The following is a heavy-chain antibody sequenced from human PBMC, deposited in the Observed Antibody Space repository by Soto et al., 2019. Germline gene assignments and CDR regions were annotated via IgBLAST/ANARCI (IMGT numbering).Heavy chain of an antibody. J-gene: IGHJ6*02. CDR2: IYYSGST. Sequence: SETLSLTCTVSGGSVSSGSYYWSWIRQPPGKGLEWIGYIYYSGSTNYNPSLKSRVTISVDTSKNQFSLKLSSVTAADTAVYYCARERSPFRGSGSVYYGMDVWGQGTTVTVSS. CDR1: GGSVSSGSYY. CDR3: ARERSPFRGSGSVYYGMDV. V-gene: IGHV4-61*01. D-gene: IGHD3-10*01.